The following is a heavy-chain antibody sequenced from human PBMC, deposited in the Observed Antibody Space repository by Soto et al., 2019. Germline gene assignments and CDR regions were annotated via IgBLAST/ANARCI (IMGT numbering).Heavy chain of an antibody. J-gene: IGHJ3*02. CDR1: GFTFSSYA. Sequence: PGGSLRLSCAASGFTFSSYAMSWVRQAPGKGLEWVSAISGSGGSTYYADSVKGRFAISRDNSKNTLYLQMNSPRAEDTAVYYCAKISGSYPSTPYAFDIWGQGTMVTVSS. D-gene: IGHD1-26*01. V-gene: IGHV3-23*01. CDR3: AKISGSYPSTPYAFDI. CDR2: ISGSGGST.